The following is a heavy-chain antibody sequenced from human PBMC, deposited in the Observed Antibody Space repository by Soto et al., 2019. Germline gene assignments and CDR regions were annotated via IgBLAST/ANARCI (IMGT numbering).Heavy chain of an antibody. CDR3: ARAYYDFWTSYHSGMDV. J-gene: IGHJ6*02. CDR1: GVSISSDGYS. CDR2: IYQSGST. D-gene: IGHD3-3*01. Sequence: QLQLQESGSGLVKPSQTLSLTCAVSGVSISSDGYSWSWIRQPPGKGLEWIGFIYQSGSTYYNPSLKSRGTMSVDRSKTQFSLKLTSVTAADTAVYYCARAYYDFWTSYHSGMDVWGQGTTVTVSS. V-gene: IGHV4-30-2*01.